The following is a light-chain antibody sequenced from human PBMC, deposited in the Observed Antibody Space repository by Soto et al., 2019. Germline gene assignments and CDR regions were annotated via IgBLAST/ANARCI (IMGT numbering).Light chain of an antibody. V-gene: IGKV3-15*01. Sequence: EIVMTQSPATLSVSPGERATLSCRASQSVSSNLSWYQQKHGQAPRLLIYGESTRATGIPARCSGSGSGTEFTLTISSLQSEDFAVYYCQQYNNLPFTFGPGTKVDIK. CDR1: QSVSSN. CDR3: QQYNNLPFT. J-gene: IGKJ3*01. CDR2: GES.